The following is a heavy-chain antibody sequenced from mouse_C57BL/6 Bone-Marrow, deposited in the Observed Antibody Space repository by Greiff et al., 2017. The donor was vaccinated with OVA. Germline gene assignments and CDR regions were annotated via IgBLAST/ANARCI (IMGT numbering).Heavy chain of an antibody. J-gene: IGHJ4*01. CDR3: ARNLLWLRRFSYDAMDC. D-gene: IGHD2-2*01. CDR1: GFTIKNTY. Sequence: VQLQQSVAELVRPGASVKLSCTASGFTIKNTYMHWVKQRPEQGLEWIGRIDPANGNTKYAPKFQGKATITADTSSNTAYLQLSSLTSEDTAIYYGARNLLWLRRFSYDAMDCWGQGTSVTVSS. CDR2: IDPANGNT. V-gene: IGHV14-3*01.